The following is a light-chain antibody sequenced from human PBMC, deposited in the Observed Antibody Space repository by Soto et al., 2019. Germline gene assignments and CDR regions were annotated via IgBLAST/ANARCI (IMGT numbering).Light chain of an antibody. Sequence: IVLAQSPATLSFSPGERATLSCRASQSVSSYLAWYQQKPGQAPRLLIYDASTRATGISGSFSGSGSGTEFTLTISSVQSEDFAVYYCQQYNRWPLTFGGGTKVDIK. CDR3: QQYNRWPLT. CDR2: DAS. CDR1: QSVSSY. V-gene: IGKV3-15*01. J-gene: IGKJ4*01.